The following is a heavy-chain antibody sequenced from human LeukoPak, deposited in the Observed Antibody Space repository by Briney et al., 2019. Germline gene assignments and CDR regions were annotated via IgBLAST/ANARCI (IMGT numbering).Heavy chain of an antibody. CDR2: ISGSGGGT. V-gene: IGHV3-23*01. CDR1: GFTFGSYG. Sequence: GGSLRLSCAASGFTFGSYGMSWVRQAPGKGLEWVSTISGSGGGTYYADSVKGRFTVSRDNSKSTLYLQMNSLRAEDTAVYYCTTDSYYDSSGYYYASGSYWGQGTLVTVSS. D-gene: IGHD3-22*01. J-gene: IGHJ4*02. CDR3: TTDSYYDSSGYYYASGSY.